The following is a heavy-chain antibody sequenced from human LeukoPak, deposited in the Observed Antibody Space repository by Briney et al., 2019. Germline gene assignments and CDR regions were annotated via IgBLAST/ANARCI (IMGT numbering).Heavy chain of an antibody. V-gene: IGHV1-2*02. CDR1: GYTFTGYY. Sequence: GASVKVSCKASGYTFTGYYMHWVRQAPGQGLEWMGWINPNSGGTNYAQKFQGRVTMTRDTSISTAYMELSSLRSEDTAVYYCARATIFGVVIIPFDYWGQGTLVTVSS. CDR3: ARATIFGVVIIPFDY. J-gene: IGHJ4*02. CDR2: INPNSGGT. D-gene: IGHD3-3*01.